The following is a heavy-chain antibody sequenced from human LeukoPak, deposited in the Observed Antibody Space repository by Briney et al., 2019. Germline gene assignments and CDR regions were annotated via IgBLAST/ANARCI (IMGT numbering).Heavy chain of an antibody. CDR1: GGSISSSSYY. CDR2: IYYSGST. Sequence: PSETLSLTCTVSGGSISSSSYYWGWIRQPPGKGLEWIGSIYYSGSTYYNPSLKSRVTISVDTSKNQFSLKLSSVTAADTAVYYCARLLGYCSSTSCYSLIPFDYWGQGTLVTVS. J-gene: IGHJ4*02. CDR3: ARLLGYCSSTSCYSLIPFDY. V-gene: IGHV4-39*07. D-gene: IGHD2-2*01.